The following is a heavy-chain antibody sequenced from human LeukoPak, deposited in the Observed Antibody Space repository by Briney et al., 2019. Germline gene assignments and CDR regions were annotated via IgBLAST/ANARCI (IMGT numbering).Heavy chain of an antibody. V-gene: IGHV4-30-4*01. CDR2: IYYSGST. Sequence: PSETLSLTCTVSGGSISSGDYYWSWIRQPPGKGLEWIGYIYYSGSTYYNPSLKSRVTISVDTSKNQFSLKLSSVTAADTAVYYCARVVVVTAIRPFYGMDVWGQGTTVTVSS. D-gene: IGHD2-21*02. J-gene: IGHJ6*02. CDR3: ARVVVVTAIRPFYGMDV. CDR1: GGSISSGDYY.